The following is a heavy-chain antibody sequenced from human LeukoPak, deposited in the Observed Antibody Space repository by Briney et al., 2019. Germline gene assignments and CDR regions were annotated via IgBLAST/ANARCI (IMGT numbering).Heavy chain of an antibody. CDR3: ARAARTSGWTAFDI. J-gene: IGHJ3*02. V-gene: IGHV4-4*07. D-gene: IGHD6-19*01. Sequence: KSSETLSLTCTVSGDSISSHYWNWVRQPAGKGLEWIGRIYTSGTANYNPSLKSRVTMSVDTSKNQFSLKLSSVTAADTAVYYCARAARTSGWTAFDIWGQGTMVTVSS. CDR2: IYTSGTA. CDR1: GDSISSHY.